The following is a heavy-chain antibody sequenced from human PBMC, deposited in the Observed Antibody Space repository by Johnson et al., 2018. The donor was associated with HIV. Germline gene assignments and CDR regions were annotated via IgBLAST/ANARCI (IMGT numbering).Heavy chain of an antibody. J-gene: IGHJ3*02. CDR3: ARHRAAVLWFREGDTFDI. D-gene: IGHD3-10*01. CDR2: IGRSGSTF. V-gene: IGHV3-11*04. Sequence: KGLEWVSYIGRSGSTFYYADSVKGRFTISRDNAKNSLYLQMNSLRAEDTAVYYCARHRAAVLWFREGDTFDIWGQGTMVPVSS.